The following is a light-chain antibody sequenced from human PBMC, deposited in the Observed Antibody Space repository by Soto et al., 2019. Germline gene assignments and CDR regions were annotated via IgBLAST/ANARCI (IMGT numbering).Light chain of an antibody. CDR2: EVT. CDR1: NGDVGGYNY. V-gene: IGLV2-14*01. CDR3: TSYTNSRTLYV. J-gene: IGLJ1*01. Sequence: QSVLTQPASVSGSPGQSITISCTGSNGDVGGYNYVSWYQQHPGKAPKLMIYEVTSRPSGVSNRFSGSKSGNTASLTISGLQAEDEADYYCTSYTNSRTLYVFGTGTQLTVL.